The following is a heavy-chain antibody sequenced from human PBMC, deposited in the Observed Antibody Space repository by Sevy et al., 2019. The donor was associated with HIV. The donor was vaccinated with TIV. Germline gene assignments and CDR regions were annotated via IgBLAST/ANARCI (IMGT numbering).Heavy chain of an antibody. D-gene: IGHD3-22*01. J-gene: IGHJ3*02. CDR3: ARRLYYYDSSGYYECAFDI. CDR2: INPSGGST. CDR1: GYTFTSYY. Sequence: ASVKVSCKASGYTFTSYYMHWVRQAPGQGLEWMGIINPSGGSTSYAQKFQGRVTMTRDTSTSTVYMELSSLRSEDTAVYYCARRLYYYDSSGYYECAFDIWGQGTMVTVSS. V-gene: IGHV1-46*01.